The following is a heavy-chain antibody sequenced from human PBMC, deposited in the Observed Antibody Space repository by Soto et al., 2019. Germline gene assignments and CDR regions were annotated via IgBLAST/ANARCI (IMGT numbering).Heavy chain of an antibody. CDR1: GFTFSSYA. D-gene: IGHD5-18*01. Sequence: PGGSLRLSCAASGFTFSSYAMHWVRQAPGKGLEWVAVISYDGSNKYYADSVKGRFTISRDNSKNTLYLQMNSLRAEDTAVYYCARSPLNSPAAFDIWGQGTMVTV. V-gene: IGHV3-30-3*01. J-gene: IGHJ3*02. CDR3: ARSPLNSPAAFDI. CDR2: ISYDGSNK.